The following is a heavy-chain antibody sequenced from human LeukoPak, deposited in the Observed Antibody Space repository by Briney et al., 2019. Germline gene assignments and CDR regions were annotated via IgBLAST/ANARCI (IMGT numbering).Heavy chain of an antibody. Sequence: SETLSLTCTVSGGSISSSSYYWGWIRQPPGKGLEWIGSIYYSGSTYYNPSLKSRVTISVDTSKNQFSLKLSSVTAADTAVYYCARHRIQLWLRGAWFDPWGQGTLVTVSS. D-gene: IGHD5-18*01. CDR3: ARHRIQLWLRGAWFDP. CDR2: IYYSGST. CDR1: GGSISSSSYY. V-gene: IGHV4-39*01. J-gene: IGHJ5*02.